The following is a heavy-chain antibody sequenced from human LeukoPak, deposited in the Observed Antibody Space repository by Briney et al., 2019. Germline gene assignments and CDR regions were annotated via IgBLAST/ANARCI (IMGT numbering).Heavy chain of an antibody. Sequence: PGGSLRLSCAASGFTFDDYAMHWVRQAPGKGLGWVSGINWNSGSIGYADSVKGRFTISRDNAKNSLYLQMNSLRPEDTALYYCAKVDFWGQGTLVTVSS. J-gene: IGHJ4*02. CDR1: GFTFDDYA. V-gene: IGHV3-9*01. CDR3: AKVDF. CDR2: INWNSGSI.